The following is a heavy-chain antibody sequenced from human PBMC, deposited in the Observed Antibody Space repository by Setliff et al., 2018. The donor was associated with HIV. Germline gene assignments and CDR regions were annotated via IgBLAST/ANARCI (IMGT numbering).Heavy chain of an antibody. CDR3: VRGHYSRSSG. Sequence: PGGSLRLSCAASGFTFSSYTMNWVRQAPGKGLEWVSSITSSSSYINYADSVKGRFTISRDNAKNSLYLQMNSLRAEDTAVYYCVRGHYSRSSGWGQGTLVTVSS. CDR1: GFTFSSYT. J-gene: IGHJ4*02. CDR2: ITSSSSYI. D-gene: IGHD6-6*01. V-gene: IGHV3-21*01.